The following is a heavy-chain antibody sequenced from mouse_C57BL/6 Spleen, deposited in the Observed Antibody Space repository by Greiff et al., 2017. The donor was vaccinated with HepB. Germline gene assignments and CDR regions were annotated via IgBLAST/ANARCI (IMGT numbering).Heavy chain of an antibody. Sequence: QVQLQQSGPELVKPGASVKISCKASGYTFTDYYINWVKQRPGQGLEWIGWIFPGSGSTYYNEKFKGKATLTVDKSSSTAYMLLSSLTSEDSAVYFCARGREIYYGNYEGYFDYWGQGTTLTVSS. CDR3: ARGREIYYGNYEGYFDY. V-gene: IGHV1-75*01. D-gene: IGHD2-1*01. CDR2: IFPGSGST. J-gene: IGHJ2*01. CDR1: GYTFTDYY.